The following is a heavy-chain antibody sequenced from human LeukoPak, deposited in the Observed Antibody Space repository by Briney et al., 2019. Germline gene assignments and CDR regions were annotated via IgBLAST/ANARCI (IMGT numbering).Heavy chain of an antibody. V-gene: IGHV3-74*01. CDR3: AKEIDGFDV. Sequence: GGSLRLSCAASGFTFNNYWMHWVRHAPGMGLVWVSSIRFDGGDTAYADSAKGRFTISRDNAKNTMFLQMNNLRAGDTAVYYCAKEIDGFDVWGQGTLVTVSS. CDR2: IRFDGGDT. CDR1: GFTFNNYW. J-gene: IGHJ3*01.